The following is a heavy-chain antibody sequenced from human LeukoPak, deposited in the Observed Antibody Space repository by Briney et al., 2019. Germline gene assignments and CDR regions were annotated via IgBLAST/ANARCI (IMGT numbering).Heavy chain of an antibody. CDR3: ARDSRDFGDSYYYMGV. CDR2: TNPITGAP. J-gene: IGHJ6*03. D-gene: IGHD3-3*01. V-gene: IGHV1-69*05. Sequence: SVKVSCKASGGTFRSSVFSWVRQAPGQGLEWMGETNPITGAPSYAQKFQDRISITTDESTSTVYMDLTSLRTEDAAVYYCARDSRDFGDSYYYMGVWGKGSPVTVSS. CDR1: GGTFRSSV.